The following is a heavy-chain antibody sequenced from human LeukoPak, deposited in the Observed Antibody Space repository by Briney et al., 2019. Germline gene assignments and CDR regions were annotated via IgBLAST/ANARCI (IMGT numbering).Heavy chain of an antibody. CDR1: GGSISSGGYY. CDR2: IYTSGST. CDR3: ARHEYSSSSHFDY. Sequence: SQTLSLTCTVSGGSISSGGYYWSWIRQPPGKGLEWIGYIYTSGSTNYNPSLKSRVTISVDTSKNQFSLKLSSVTAADTAVYYCARHEYSSSSHFDYWGQGTLVTVSS. J-gene: IGHJ4*02. V-gene: IGHV4-61*09. D-gene: IGHD6-6*01.